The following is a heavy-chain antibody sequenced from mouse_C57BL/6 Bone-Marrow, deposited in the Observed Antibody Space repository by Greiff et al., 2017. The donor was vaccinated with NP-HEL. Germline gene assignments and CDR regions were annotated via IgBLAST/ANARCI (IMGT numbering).Heavy chain of an antibody. V-gene: IGHV3-6*01. CDR1: GYSITSGYY. CDR3: ARSNYGGFAY. Sequence: EVQRVESGPGLVKPSQSLSLTCSVTGYSITSGYYWNWIRQFPGNKLEWMGYISYDGSNNYNPSLKNRISITRDTSKNQFFLKLNSVTTEDTATYYCARSNYGGFAYWGQGTLVTVSA. CDR2: ISYDGSN. D-gene: IGHD2-5*01. J-gene: IGHJ3*01.